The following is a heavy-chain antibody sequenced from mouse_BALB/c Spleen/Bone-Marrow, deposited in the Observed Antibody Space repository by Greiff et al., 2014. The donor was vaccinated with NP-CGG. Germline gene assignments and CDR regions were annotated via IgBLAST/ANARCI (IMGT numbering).Heavy chain of an antibody. D-gene: IGHD2-4*01. V-gene: IGHV5-12*02. CDR3: ARKGLRRNYFDY. Sequence: EVHLVESGGGSVQPGGSLKLSCATSGFIFSDYYMYWVRQTPEKRLEWVAYISYGVGSTYYPDTVKGRFTISRDNAKNTLYLQMSRLKSEDTAMYYCARKGLRRNYFDYWGQGTTLTVSS. J-gene: IGHJ2*01. CDR2: ISYGVGST. CDR1: GFIFSDYY.